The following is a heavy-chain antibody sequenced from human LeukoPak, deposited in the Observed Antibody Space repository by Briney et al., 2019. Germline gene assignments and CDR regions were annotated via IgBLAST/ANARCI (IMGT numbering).Heavy chain of an antibody. Sequence: ASVKVSCKASGYTFTGYYMHWVRQAPGQGLEWMGWINPNSGGTNYAQKFQGRATMTRDTSITTAYMELGRLRSDDTAVYYCARDPSNTSGWYIYFDYWGQGTLVTVSP. D-gene: IGHD6-19*01. CDR3: ARDPSNTSGWYIYFDY. CDR2: INPNSGGT. V-gene: IGHV1-2*02. J-gene: IGHJ4*02. CDR1: GYTFTGYY.